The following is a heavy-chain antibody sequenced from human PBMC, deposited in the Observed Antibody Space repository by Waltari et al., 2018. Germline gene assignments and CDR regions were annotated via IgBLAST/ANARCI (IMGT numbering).Heavy chain of an antibody. CDR3: GRLMTTVTTADAVDM. J-gene: IGHJ3*02. Sequence: QLVQSGAEVKKPGESLKISCQGSGYSFTSYWIGWVRQMPGKGLDWMGIIYPGYAGARHSPAFQGKVTMSADKSISTDYLQWSSLKAADTAMYYGGRLMTTVTTADAVDMWGQGTMVTVSS. V-gene: IGHV5-51*01. CDR1: GYSFTSYW. CDR2: IYPGYAGA. D-gene: IGHD4-17*01.